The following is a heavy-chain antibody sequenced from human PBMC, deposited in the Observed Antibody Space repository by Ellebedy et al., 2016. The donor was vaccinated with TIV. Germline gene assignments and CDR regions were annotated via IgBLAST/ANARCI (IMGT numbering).Heavy chain of an antibody. J-gene: IGHJ6*03. CDR1: GGSISSYY. CDR2: IYYSGST. Sequence: SETLSLTXTVSGGSISSYYWSWIRQPPGKGLEWIGYIYYSGSTNYNPSLKSRVTISVDTSKNQFSLKLSSVTAADTAVYYCARDDYDFSFMDVWGKGTTVTVSS. CDR3: ARDDYDFSFMDV. D-gene: IGHD3-3*01. V-gene: IGHV4-59*01.